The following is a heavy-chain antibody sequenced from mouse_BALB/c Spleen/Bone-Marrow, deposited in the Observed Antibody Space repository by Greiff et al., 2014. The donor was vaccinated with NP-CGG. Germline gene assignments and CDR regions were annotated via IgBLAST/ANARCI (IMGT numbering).Heavy chain of an antibody. D-gene: IGHD2-1*01. V-gene: IGHV1S81*02. CDR1: GYTFTSYW. CDR3: ARCYYGNYFDY. CDR2: INPSDGRT. Sequence: QVQLQQSGAELVKPGASVKLSCKASGYTFTSYWMHWVKQRPGQGLEWIGEINPSDGRTNYNEKFKSKATLTVDKSSSTACMQLSSLTSEDSAVYYCARCYYGNYFDYWGQGTTLTVSS. J-gene: IGHJ2*01.